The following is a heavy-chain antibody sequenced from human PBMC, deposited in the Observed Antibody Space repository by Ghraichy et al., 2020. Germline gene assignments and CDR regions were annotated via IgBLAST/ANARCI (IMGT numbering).Heavy chain of an antibody. CDR1: GFTFDDYT. CDR2: ISWDGGST. CDR3: AKGVRYSSSSKLYYYYGMDV. J-gene: IGHJ6*02. V-gene: IGHV3-43*01. D-gene: IGHD6-6*01. Sequence: GGSLRLSCAASGFTFDDYTMHWVRQAPGKGLEWVSLISWDGGSTYYADSVKGRFTISRDNSKNSLYLQMNSLRTEDTALYYCAKGVRYSSSSKLYYYYGMDVWGQGTTVTVSS.